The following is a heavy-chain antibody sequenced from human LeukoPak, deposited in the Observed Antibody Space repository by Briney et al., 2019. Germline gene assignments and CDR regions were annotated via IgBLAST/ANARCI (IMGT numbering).Heavy chain of an antibody. Sequence: SVKVSCKASGYTFTSYDINWVRQATGQGLEWMGWMNPNSGNTGYAQKFQGRVTMTRNTSISTAYMELSSLRSEDTAVYYCARDTGATRNVDYWGQGTLVTVSS. V-gene: IGHV1-8*01. D-gene: IGHD2-15*01. CDR3: ARDTGATRNVDY. CDR2: MNPNSGNT. CDR1: GYTFTSYD. J-gene: IGHJ4*02.